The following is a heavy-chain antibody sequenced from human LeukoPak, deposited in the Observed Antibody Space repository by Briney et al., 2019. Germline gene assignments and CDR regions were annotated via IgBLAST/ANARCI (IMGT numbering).Heavy chain of an antibody. CDR1: GGSFSGYY. V-gene: IGHV4-34*01. D-gene: IGHD6-13*01. CDR2: INHSGST. CDR3: ARGGQQLVHEKYYFDY. Sequence: SETLSLTCAVYGGSFSGYYWSWIRQPPGKGQEWIGEINHSGSTNYNPSLKSRVTISVDTSKNQFSLKLSSVTAADTAVYYCARGGQQLVHEKYYFDYWGQGTLVTVSS. J-gene: IGHJ4*02.